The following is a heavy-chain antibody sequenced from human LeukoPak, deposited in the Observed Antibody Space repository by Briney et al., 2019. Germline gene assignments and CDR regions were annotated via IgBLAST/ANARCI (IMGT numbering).Heavy chain of an antibody. CDR3: ARGRRYYYDSSDPVDY. V-gene: IGHV4-34*01. CDR2: INHSGST. Sequence: SETLSLTCAVYGGSFSGYYWSWIRQPPGKGLEWIGEINHSGSTNYNPSLKSRVTISVDTSKNQFSLKPSSVTAADTAVYYCARGRRYYYDSSDPVDYWGQGTLVTVSS. J-gene: IGHJ4*02. CDR1: GGSFSGYY. D-gene: IGHD3-22*01.